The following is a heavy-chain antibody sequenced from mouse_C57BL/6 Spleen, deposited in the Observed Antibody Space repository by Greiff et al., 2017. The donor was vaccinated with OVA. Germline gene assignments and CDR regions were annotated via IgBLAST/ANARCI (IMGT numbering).Heavy chain of an antibody. J-gene: IGHJ3*01. CDR1: GYSITSGYY. V-gene: IGHV3-6*01. Sequence: VQLKESGPGLVKPSQSLSLTCSVTGYSITSGYYWNWIRQFPGNKLEWMGYISYDGSNNYNPSLKNRISITRDTSKNQFFLKLNSVTTEDTATYYCARAPTGLAWFAYWGQGTLVTVSA. CDR3: ARAPTGLAWFAY. CDR2: ISYDGSN. D-gene: IGHD3-1*01.